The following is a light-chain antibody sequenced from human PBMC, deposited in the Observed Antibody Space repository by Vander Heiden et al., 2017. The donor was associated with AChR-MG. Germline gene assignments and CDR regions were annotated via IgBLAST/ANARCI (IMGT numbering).Light chain of an antibody. V-gene: IGKV1-39*01. CDR2: AAS. J-gene: IGKJ3*01. Sequence: DIQITHSPSSLSASVGDRVPITSRASQSISSYLNWYQHKPETAPKLLICAASSVPSGVPSRFSGSGSGADFTLTISRVQPEDFATYYCQQSYSTPFTFGHGTKVEIK. CDR1: QSISSY. CDR3: QQSYSTPFT.